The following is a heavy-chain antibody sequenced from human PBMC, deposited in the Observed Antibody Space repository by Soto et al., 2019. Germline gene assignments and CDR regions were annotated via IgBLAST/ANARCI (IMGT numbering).Heavy chain of an antibody. CDR1: GFPFSNYD. CDR2: ISAAGDP. CDR3: YYYGMDV. J-gene: IGHJ6*02. Sequence: VVSLGLSCEASGFPFSNYDMHWVRQGTGKGLEWVSGISAAGDPDYADSVEGRFTISRENAQNSFFLQMNSLRVGDTGHYYYYYYGMDVWGQGTTVTVSS. V-gene: IGHV3-13*05.